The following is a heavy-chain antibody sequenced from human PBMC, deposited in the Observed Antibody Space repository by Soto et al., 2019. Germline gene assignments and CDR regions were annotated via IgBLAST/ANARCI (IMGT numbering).Heavy chain of an antibody. V-gene: IGHV4-39*01. CDR1: GGSISSSSYY. J-gene: IGHJ4*02. Sequence: SETLSLTCTVSGGSISSSSYYWGWIRQPPGKGLEWIGSIYYSGSTYYNPSLKSRVTISVDTSKNQFSLKLSSVTAADTAVYYCARQAPIARLLDYWGQGTLVTVSS. CDR3: ARQAPIARLLDY. D-gene: IGHD6-6*01. CDR2: IYYSGST.